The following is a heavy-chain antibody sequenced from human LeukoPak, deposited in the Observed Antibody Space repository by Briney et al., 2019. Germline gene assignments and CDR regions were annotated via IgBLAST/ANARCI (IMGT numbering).Heavy chain of an antibody. CDR1: GGSISSSSYY. CDR2: IYYSGST. Sequence: SETLSLTCTVSGGSISSSSYYWGWIRQPPGKGLEWIGSIYYSGSTYYNPSLKSRVTISVDTSKNQFSLKLSSVTAADTAVYYCARATTMIVAFDIWGQGTMVTVSS. V-gene: IGHV4-39*07. CDR3: ARATTMIVAFDI. D-gene: IGHD3-22*01. J-gene: IGHJ3*02.